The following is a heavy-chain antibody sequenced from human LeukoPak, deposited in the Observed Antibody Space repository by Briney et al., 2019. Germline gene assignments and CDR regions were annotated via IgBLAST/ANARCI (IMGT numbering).Heavy chain of an antibody. Sequence: GESLKISCKGSGYSFTSYWIGWVRQMPGKGLEWMGILYPGDSDTRYSPSFQGQVTISADKSISTAYLQWSSLKASDTAMYYCARHSRDCANGVCYPRYFDYWGQGTLVTVSS. CDR1: GYSFTSYW. CDR3: ARHSRDCANGVCYPRYFDY. V-gene: IGHV5-51*01. J-gene: IGHJ4*02. CDR2: LYPGDSDT. D-gene: IGHD2-8*01.